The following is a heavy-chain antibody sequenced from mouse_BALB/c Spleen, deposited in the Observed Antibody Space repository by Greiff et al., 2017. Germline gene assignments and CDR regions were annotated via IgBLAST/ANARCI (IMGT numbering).Heavy chain of an antibody. J-gene: IGHJ4*01. CDR3: ARLNGLLRAMDY. CDR2: INPSTGYT. V-gene: IGHV1-7*01. CDR1: GYTFTSYW. D-gene: IGHD1-1*01. Sequence: VQLVESGAELAKPGASVKMSCKASGYTFTSYWMHWVKQRPGQGLEWIGYINPSTGYTEYNQKFKDKATLTVDKSSSTAFMHLNSLTSEDSAVYYCARLNGLLRAMDYWGQGTSVTVSS.